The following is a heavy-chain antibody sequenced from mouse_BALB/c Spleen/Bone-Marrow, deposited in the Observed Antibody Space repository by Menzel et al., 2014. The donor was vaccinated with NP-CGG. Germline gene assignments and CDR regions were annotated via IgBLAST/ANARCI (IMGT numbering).Heavy chain of an antibody. CDR3: TGGDYYGSSSFAY. D-gene: IGHD1-1*01. V-gene: IGHV1-69*02. CDR1: GYTFTSYW. Sequence: QVQLQQSGAELVRPGASVKLSCKASGYTFTSYWINWVKQRPGQGLQWIGNIYPSDSYTNYNQKFKDKATLTVDKSSSTAYMQLSSPTSEDSAVYYCTGGDYYGSSSFAYWGQGTLVTVST. CDR2: IYPSDSYT. J-gene: IGHJ3*01.